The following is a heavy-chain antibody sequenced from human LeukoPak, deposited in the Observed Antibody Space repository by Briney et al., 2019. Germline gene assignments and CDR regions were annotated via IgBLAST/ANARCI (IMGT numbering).Heavy chain of an antibody. CDR3: GRDPDYGGPY. V-gene: IGHV3-11*01. Sequence: GRSLRLSCSASGFSFSDFYMSWFRLSPGEWLEWIAYITSSGTTTEYADSVKGRFTISRVNAKNSLYLQMNSLRPEDTAIYYCGRDPDYGGPYWGQGTLVTVSS. CDR1: GFSFSDFY. J-gene: IGHJ4*02. D-gene: IGHD4/OR15-4a*01. CDR2: ITSSGTTT.